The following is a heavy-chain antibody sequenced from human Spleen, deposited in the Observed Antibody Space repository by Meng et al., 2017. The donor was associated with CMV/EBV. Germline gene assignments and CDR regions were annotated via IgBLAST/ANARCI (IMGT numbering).Heavy chain of an antibody. CDR1: GGTFSSYA. CDR3: ARAPKVVTPYDY. CDR2: IIPILGIA. J-gene: IGHJ4*02. V-gene: IGHV1-69*10. Sequence: SVKVSCKASGGTFSSYAISWVRQAPGQGLEWMGGIIPILGIANYAQKFQGRVTITADKSTSTAYMELSSLRSDDTAVYYCARAPKVVTPYDYWGQGTLVTVSS. D-gene: IGHD4-23*01.